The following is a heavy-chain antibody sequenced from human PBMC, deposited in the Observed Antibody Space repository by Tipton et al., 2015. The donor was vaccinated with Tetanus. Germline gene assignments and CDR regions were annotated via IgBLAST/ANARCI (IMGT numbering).Heavy chain of an antibody. J-gene: IGHJ3*02. D-gene: IGHD5-24*01. V-gene: IGHV4-31*03. CDR1: GGSISSGGYY. Sequence: GLVKPSQTLSLTCTVSGGSISSGGYYWSWIRQHPGKGLEWIGDIYYSGSTYYNPSLKSRVTISVDRSKNQFSLKLTSVTAADTAVYYCARGRDGYNLVFDIWGQGTMVTVSS. CDR2: IYYSGST. CDR3: ARGRDGYNLVFDI.